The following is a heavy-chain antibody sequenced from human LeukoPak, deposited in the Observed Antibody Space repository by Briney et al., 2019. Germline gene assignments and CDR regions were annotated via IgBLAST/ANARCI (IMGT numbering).Heavy chain of an antibody. CDR1: GGSIRGYY. V-gene: IGHV4-59*01. Sequence: SETLSLTCTVSGGSIRGYYWSWIRQPPGKGLEWIGYIYYSGSTNYIPSLKSRVTISVDMSKNQFSLKLSSVTAADTAVYYCARAWGDSSSWYAEPNAFDIWGQGTMVTVSS. CDR2: IYYSGST. J-gene: IGHJ3*02. D-gene: IGHD6-13*01. CDR3: ARAWGDSSSWYAEPNAFDI.